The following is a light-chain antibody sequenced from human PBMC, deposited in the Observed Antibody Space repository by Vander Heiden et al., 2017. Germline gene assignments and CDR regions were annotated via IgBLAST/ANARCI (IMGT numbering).Light chain of an antibody. CDR3: QQSNTNSRT. CDR2: AAS. J-gene: IGKJ1*01. Sequence: DIHMTHSPSPLSASVGDRVTITCRASQDISTCLAWFQQKPGKAPKLVISAASHLQSGVPSRFSGSRSGTVFTLTISSLQPDDCATYYCQQSNTNSRTFGHGTKVEIK. CDR1: QDISTC. V-gene: IGKV1-5*03.